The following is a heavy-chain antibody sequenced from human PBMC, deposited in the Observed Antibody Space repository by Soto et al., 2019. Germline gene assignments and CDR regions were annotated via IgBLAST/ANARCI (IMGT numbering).Heavy chain of an antibody. J-gene: IGHJ4*02. V-gene: IGHV1-18*01. Sequence: ASVKVSCKASGYTFTSYGISWVRQAPGQGLEWMGWISAYNGNTNYAQKLQGRVTMTTDTSTSTAYMELSSLRSEDTAVYYCATTPYGSGSYFFDYWGQGTLVTVSS. CDR2: ISAYNGNT. D-gene: IGHD3-10*01. CDR3: ATTPYGSGSYFFDY. CDR1: GYTFTSYG.